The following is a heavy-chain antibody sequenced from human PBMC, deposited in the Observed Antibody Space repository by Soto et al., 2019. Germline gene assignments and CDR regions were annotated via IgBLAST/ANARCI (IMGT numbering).Heavy chain of an antibody. CDR2: IIPIFGTA. D-gene: IGHD5-18*01. CDR3: ERELEVDTAMVTGSYFDY. V-gene: IGHV1-69*06. Sequence: QVQLVQSGAEVKKPGSSVKVSCKASGGTFSSYAISWVRQAPGQGLEWMGGIIPIFGTANYAQKFQGRVTITADKSTSTAYMELSSLRSEDTAVYYCERELEVDTAMVTGSYFDYWGQGTLVTVSS. CDR1: GGTFSSYA. J-gene: IGHJ4*02.